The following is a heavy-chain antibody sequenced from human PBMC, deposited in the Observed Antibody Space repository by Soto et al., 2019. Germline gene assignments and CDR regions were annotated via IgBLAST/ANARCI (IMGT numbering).Heavy chain of an antibody. CDR1: EYTFTSYA. D-gene: IGHD2-2*01. CDR2: INAGNGNT. V-gene: IGHV1-3*01. Sequence: GASVKVSCKASEYTFTSYAMHWVRQAPGQRLEWMGWINAGNGNTKYSQKFQGRVTITRDTSASTAYMELSSLRSEDTAVYYCARGRAVVVPAARGWFDPWGQGTLVTVSS. CDR3: ARGRAVVVPAARGWFDP. J-gene: IGHJ5*02.